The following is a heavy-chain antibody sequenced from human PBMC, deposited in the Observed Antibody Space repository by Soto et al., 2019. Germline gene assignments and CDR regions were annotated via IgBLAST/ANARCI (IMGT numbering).Heavy chain of an antibody. CDR1: GGSISSSSYY. CDR2: VYYRGRS. V-gene: IGHV4-39*01. Sequence: LSLTCTVSGGSISSSSYYWGWIRQPPGKGLEWIGSVYYRGRSYSKSSVKSRVTISVDTSKNRFSLSLNSVTASDTAVYFCVSQRTTVPTQAYFDYWGPGALVTVSS. CDR3: VSQRTTVPTQAYFDY. D-gene: IGHD4-17*01. J-gene: IGHJ4*02.